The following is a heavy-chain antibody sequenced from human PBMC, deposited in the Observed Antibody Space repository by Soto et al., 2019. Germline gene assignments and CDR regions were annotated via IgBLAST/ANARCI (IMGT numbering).Heavy chain of an antibody. J-gene: IGHJ6*02. CDR2: INPNSGGT. D-gene: IGHD6-19*01. CDR1: GYTFTGYY. Sequence: ASVKVSCKASGYTFTGYYMHWVRQAPGQGLEWMVWINPNSGGTNYAQKVQGRGTMTRDTSISTAYMELSRLRSDDTAVYYWTRGIAVAGIEVYYYYGMDVWGQGTTVTVSS. CDR3: TRGIAVAGIEVYYYYGMDV. V-gene: IGHV1-2*02.